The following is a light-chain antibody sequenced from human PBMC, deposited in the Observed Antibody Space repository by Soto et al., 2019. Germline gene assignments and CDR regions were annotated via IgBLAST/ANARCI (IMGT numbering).Light chain of an antibody. J-gene: IGKJ4*01. CDR2: GAS. V-gene: IGKV1-33*01. Sequence: IQMTQSPSSLSASVGDRVTITCQASQDITNYLNWYQQKPGKAPKLLIYGASKLETGVPSRFSGSGSGTDFTFTISSLQPEDIATYYCQQFDTLLTFGGGTKVEI. CDR3: QQFDTLLT. CDR1: QDITNY.